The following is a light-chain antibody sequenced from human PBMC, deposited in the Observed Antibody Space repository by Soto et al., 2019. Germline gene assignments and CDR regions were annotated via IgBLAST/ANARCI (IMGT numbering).Light chain of an antibody. CDR1: QGIGNN. Sequence: DIQMTQSPSSLSASVGDRVTITCRASQGIGNNLAWYQHKPGKVPNLLIYAGSTLHAEVPSRFSGSGSGTDFTLSISSLQPEDVATYYFQKYDSVPWTFGQGTKV. J-gene: IGKJ1*01. CDR3: QKYDSVPWT. V-gene: IGKV1-27*01. CDR2: AGS.